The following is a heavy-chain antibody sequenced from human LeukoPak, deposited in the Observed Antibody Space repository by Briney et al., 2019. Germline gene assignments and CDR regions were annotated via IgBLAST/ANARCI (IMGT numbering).Heavy chain of an antibody. J-gene: IGHJ4*02. D-gene: IGHD4-17*01. CDR3: ARDDYGDLQYFEN. Sequence: ASVKVSCNASGSTFTNYFLHLVRQAPGQGLEWMGWINPNDGGALYAQKFQGSVTMTTDTSITTAYMEMSGLRSDDTASYYCARDDYGDLQYFENWGQGSLVTVSS. V-gene: IGHV1-2*02. CDR1: GSTFTNYF. CDR2: INPNDGGA.